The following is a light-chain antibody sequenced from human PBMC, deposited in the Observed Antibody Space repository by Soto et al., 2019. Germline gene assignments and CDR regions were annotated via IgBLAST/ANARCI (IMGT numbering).Light chain of an antibody. CDR3: QQYHTYPWT. CDR2: QTS. J-gene: IGKJ1*01. CDR1: QSISSR. Sequence: DIQMTQSPSTLSAFVGGRVTITCRASQSISSRLAWYQLKPGKAPRVLIYQTSVLESGVPSSFSGSGSGTAFTLTISSLQPDDFETYYCQQYHTYPWTFGQGTKVEVK. V-gene: IGKV1-5*03.